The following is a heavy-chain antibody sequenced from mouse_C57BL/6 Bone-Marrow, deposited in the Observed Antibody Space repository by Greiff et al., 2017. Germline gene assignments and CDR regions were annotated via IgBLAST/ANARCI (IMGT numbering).Heavy chain of an antibody. CDR2: IDPYDSYT. CDR3: ARGYYGSSWFAY. J-gene: IGHJ3*01. D-gene: IGHD1-1*01. CDR1: GYTFTSYW. Sequence: QVQLQQPGAELVRPGTSVKLSCKASGYTFTSYWMHWVKQRPGQGLEWIGVIDPYDSYTNYNQKFKGKATLTVDTSSSTADMQLSSLTSEDSAVYYCARGYYGSSWFAYWGQGTLVTVSA. V-gene: IGHV1-59*01.